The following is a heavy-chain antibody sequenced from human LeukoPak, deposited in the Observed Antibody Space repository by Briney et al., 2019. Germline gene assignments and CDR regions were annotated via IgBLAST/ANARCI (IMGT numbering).Heavy chain of an antibody. J-gene: IGHJ6*02. CDR2: ITKSGDST. CDR3: TKDYCGKFCSAV. CDR1: GFTFSAFG. V-gene: IGHV3-23*01. D-gene: IGHD3-9*01. Sequence: GGSLRLSCAASGFTFSAFGMNWVRQAPGKGLEWVSTITKSGDSTYYVDSVKGRFTISRDNSKNALYLQMNSLRAEDTAKYYCTKDYCGKFCSAVWGQGTTVTVSS.